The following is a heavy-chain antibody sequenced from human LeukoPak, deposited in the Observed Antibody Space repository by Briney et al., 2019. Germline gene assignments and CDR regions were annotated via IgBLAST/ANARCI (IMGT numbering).Heavy chain of an antibody. J-gene: IGHJ4*02. CDR1: GFTFSAYD. CDR2: IRFDGSSK. Sequence: GGSLRLSCAASGFTFSAYDMHWVRQAPGKGLEWVAFIRFDGSSKYYADSVRGRFTISRDTSGNTLFLQMNTLRPGDTAVYYCAKVREYCSGGSCYSSIDYWGQGTLVTVSS. V-gene: IGHV3-30*02. D-gene: IGHD2-15*01. CDR3: AKVREYCSGGSCYSSIDY.